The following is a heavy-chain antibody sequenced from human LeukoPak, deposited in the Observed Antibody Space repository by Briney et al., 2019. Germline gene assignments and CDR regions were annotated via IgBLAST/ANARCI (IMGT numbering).Heavy chain of an antibody. V-gene: IGHV4-39*01. CDR2: IYYSGST. D-gene: IGHD2/OR15-2a*01. CDR3: ASIVQDV. Sequence: SETLSLTWTFSGGSISSSSYYWGWIRQPPGKGLEWIGSIYYSGSTYYNPSLKSRVTISVDTSKNQFSLKLSSVTAADTAVYYCASIVQDVWGKGTTVTVSS. J-gene: IGHJ6*04. CDR1: GGSISSSSYY.